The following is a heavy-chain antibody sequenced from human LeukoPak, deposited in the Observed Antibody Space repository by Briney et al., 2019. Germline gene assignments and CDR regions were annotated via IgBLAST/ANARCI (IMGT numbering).Heavy chain of an antibody. J-gene: IGHJ4*02. CDR2: ISYDGSNK. CDR1: GFTFSSYA. V-gene: IGHV3-30-3*01. CDR3: ARDETNFDY. D-gene: IGHD2-8*01. Sequence: GGSLRLSCAASGFTFSSYAMHWVRQAPGKGVEWVAVISYDGSNKYYADSVKGRFTISRDNSKNTLYLQMNSLGAEDTAVYYCARDETNFDYWGQGTLVTVSS.